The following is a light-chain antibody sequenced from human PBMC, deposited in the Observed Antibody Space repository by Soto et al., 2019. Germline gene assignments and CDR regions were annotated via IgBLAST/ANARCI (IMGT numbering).Light chain of an antibody. CDR3: QQYNNWPHMYT. Sequence: EIVMTQSPATLSVSPGERATLSCRASQSVSSNLAWYQQKPGQAPSLLIYGASTRATGIPARFSGSGSGTEFTLTISSLQSEDFAVYYCQQYNNWPHMYTFGQGTKLEIK. CDR1: QSVSSN. V-gene: IGKV3-15*01. J-gene: IGKJ2*01. CDR2: GAS.